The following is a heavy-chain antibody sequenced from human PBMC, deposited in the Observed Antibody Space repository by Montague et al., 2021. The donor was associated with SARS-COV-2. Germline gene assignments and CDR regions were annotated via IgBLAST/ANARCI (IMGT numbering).Heavy chain of an antibody. J-gene: IGHJ3*01. CDR3: ARRVTRGAFDV. Sequence: SETLSLTCIVSGASINSSTYYWAWIRQPPGKGLEWIATIYYSGASWSDPSLRSRVTISADTSRNQFNLKLTSVTAADMGLYYCARRVTRGAFDVWGQGTMVTVSS. V-gene: IGHV4-39*01. CDR2: IYYSGAS. CDR1: GASINSSTYY. D-gene: IGHD1-1*01.